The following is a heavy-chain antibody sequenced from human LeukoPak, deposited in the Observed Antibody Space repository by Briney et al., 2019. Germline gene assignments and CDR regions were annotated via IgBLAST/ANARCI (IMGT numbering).Heavy chain of an antibody. J-gene: IGHJ4*02. V-gene: IGHV3-30*04. CDR3: ARGLDYYDSSGLVDY. CDR1: GFTFSSYA. D-gene: IGHD3-22*01. Sequence: GGSLRLSCAASGFTFSSYAMHWVRQAPGKGLEWVAVISYDGSNKYYADPVKGRFTISRDNSKNTLYLQMNSLRAEDTAVYYCARGLDYYDSSGLVDYWGQGTLVTVSS. CDR2: ISYDGSNK.